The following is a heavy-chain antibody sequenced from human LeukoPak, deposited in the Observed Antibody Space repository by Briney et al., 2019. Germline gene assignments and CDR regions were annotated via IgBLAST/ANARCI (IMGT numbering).Heavy chain of an antibody. CDR2: IYYSGST. V-gene: IGHV4-39*02. CDR1: GGSISSSSYY. Sequence: SETLSLTCTVSGGSISSSSYYWGWIRQPPGKGLEWIGSIYYSGSTYYNPSLKSRVTISVDTSKNQSSLKLSSVTAADTAVYYCARDRRAAITGTTDLDPWGQGTLVTVSS. D-gene: IGHD1-7*01. J-gene: IGHJ5*02. CDR3: ARDRRAAITGTTDLDP.